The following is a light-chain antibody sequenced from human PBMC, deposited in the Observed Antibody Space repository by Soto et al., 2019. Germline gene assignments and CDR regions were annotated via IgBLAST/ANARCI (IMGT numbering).Light chain of an antibody. CDR2: GAS. J-gene: IGKJ1*01. CDR1: QSVSDK. Sequence: EIVMTQSPATLSVSPGERATLSCRASQSVSDKLAWYQQKPGQAPRLLMYGASRRPTGIPDRFSGSGSGTDFTLTISRLEPEDFAVYYCQQFGSSPRTFGQGTKVDIK. V-gene: IGKV3-20*01. CDR3: QQFGSSPRT.